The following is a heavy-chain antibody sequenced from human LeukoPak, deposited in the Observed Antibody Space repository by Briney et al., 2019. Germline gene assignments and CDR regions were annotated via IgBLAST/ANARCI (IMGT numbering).Heavy chain of an antibody. CDR2: IYSGGTT. J-gene: IGHJ4*02. D-gene: IGHD3-9*01. CDR1: GFTVSSNY. Sequence: GGSLRLSCAASGFTVSSNYMSWVRQAPGKGLEWVPVIYSGGTTYYADSVKGRFTISRDNAKNSLYLQMNSLRAEDTAVYYCARGAVLRYFDWLLSPLDYWGQGALVTVSS. CDR3: ARGAVLRYFDWLLSPLDY. V-gene: IGHV3-66*01.